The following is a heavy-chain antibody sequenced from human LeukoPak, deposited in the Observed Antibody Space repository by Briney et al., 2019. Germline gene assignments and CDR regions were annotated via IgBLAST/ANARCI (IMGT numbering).Heavy chain of an antibody. CDR3: ARPLTIYGYYYYYMDV. Sequence: PSETLSLTCTVSGGSISSSSYYWGWIRQPPGKGLEWIGSIYYSGSTYYNPSLKSRVTISVDTSKNQFSLKLSSVTAADTAVYYCARPLTIYGYYYYYMDVWGKGTTVTVSS. D-gene: IGHD3-3*01. V-gene: IGHV4-39*01. J-gene: IGHJ6*03. CDR2: IYYSGST. CDR1: GGSISSSSYY.